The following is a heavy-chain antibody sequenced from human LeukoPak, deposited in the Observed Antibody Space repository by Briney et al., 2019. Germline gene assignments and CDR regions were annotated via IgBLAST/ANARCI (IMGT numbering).Heavy chain of an antibody. D-gene: IGHD6-19*01. V-gene: IGHV4-39*07. CDR3: ARLVLIAVAGTAPYFDY. CDR1: GGSISSSSYY. CDR2: IYYSGST. J-gene: IGHJ4*02. Sequence: SETLSLTCTVSGGSISSSSYYWGWIRQPPGKGLEWIGSIYYSGSTYYNPSLKSRVTISVDTSKNQFSLKLSSVTAADTAVYYCARLVLIAVAGTAPYFDYWGQGTLVTVSS.